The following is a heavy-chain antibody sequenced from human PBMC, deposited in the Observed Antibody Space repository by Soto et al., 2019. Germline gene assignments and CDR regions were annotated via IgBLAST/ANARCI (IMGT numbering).Heavy chain of an antibody. CDR3: TTVYIAVAGADY. J-gene: IGHJ4*02. CDR2: IKSKTDGGTT. Sequence: GGSLRLSCAASGFPFSNAWMSWVRQAPGKGLEWVGRIKSKTDGGTTDYAAPVKGRFTISRDDSKNTLDLQMNSLKTEDTAVYYCTTVYIAVAGADYWGQGTMVTVSS. CDR1: GFPFSNAW. V-gene: IGHV3-15*01. D-gene: IGHD6-19*01.